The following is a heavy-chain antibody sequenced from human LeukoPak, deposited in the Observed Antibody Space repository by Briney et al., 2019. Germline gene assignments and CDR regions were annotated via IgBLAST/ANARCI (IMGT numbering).Heavy chain of an antibody. CDR2: ISSSSGYI. J-gene: IGHJ4*02. V-gene: IGHV3-21*01. D-gene: IGHD5-12*01. CDR3: ARVGYSNYVGFDS. CDR1: GFTFSNYN. Sequence: GGSLRLSCAASGFTFSNYNMHWVRQAPGKGLEWVSFISSSSGYIFYADSVKGRFTISRDNAKSSLYLQMNSLRAEDTAVYYCARVGYSNYVGFDSWGQGSLVTVSS.